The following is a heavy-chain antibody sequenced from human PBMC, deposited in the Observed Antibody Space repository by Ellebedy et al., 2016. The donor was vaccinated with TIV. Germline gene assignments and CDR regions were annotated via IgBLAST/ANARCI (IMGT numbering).Heavy chain of an antibody. J-gene: IGHJ3*02. V-gene: IGHV3-30*04. CDR3: ARRYCTISRCFAASWASLDM. Sequence: PGGSLRLSCAASGFTFSNYAMHWVRQAPGKGLEWVAVISYDGSNKFYADSVKGRFTISRDSSKNTLYLQMNSLTVEDTAVYYCARRYCTISRCFAASWASLDMWGQGTMVTVSS. CDR2: ISYDGSNK. CDR1: GFTFSNYA. D-gene: IGHD2-2*01.